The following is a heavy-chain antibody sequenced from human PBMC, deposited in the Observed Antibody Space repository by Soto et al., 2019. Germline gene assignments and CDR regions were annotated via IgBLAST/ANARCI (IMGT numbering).Heavy chain of an antibody. CDR1: GGSISSSSYY. J-gene: IGHJ4*02. CDR3: PRHSSLSIAARGLDYFDD. D-gene: IGHD6-6*01. CDR2: IYSSGST. V-gene: IGHV4-39*01. Sequence: SETLSLTGTVSGGSISSSSYYWGWIRQPPGKGLEWIGSIYSSGSTYYNPSLKSRVTISVDTSKKECSLKRSPATAADTAVYYCPRHSSLSIAARGLDYFDDGGQGTAVTVSS.